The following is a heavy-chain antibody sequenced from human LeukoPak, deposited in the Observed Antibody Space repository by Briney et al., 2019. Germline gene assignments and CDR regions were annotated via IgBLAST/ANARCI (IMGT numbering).Heavy chain of an antibody. D-gene: IGHD4-17*01. V-gene: IGHV3-53*05. CDR1: GFTVSSNY. CDR2: IYSGGST. Sequence: GGSLRLSCAASGFTVSSNYMSWVRQAPGKGLEWVSVIYSGGSTYYADSVKGRFTISRDNSKNTLYLQMNSLRAEDTAVYYCAKDSYDYGHAFDIWGQGTMVTVSS. CDR3: AKDSYDYGHAFDI. J-gene: IGHJ3*02.